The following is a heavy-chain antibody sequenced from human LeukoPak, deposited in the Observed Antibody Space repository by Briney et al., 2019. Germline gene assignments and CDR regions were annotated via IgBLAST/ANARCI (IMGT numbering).Heavy chain of an antibody. CDR3: TRECYYAFDL. Sequence: GGSLRLSCAAPGFTSTNYAMQWVRQAPGKGLEWVAIISFDGTNKDYADYVKGRSTISRDNSENTLFLQMKSLRAEDTAVYYCTRECYYAFDLWGQGTMVTVSS. J-gene: IGHJ3*01. V-gene: IGHV3-30-3*01. D-gene: IGHD3-10*01. CDR1: GFTSTNYA. CDR2: ISFDGTNK.